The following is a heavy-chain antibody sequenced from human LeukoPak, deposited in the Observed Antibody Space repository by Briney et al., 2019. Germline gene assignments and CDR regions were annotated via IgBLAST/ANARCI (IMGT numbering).Heavy chain of an antibody. CDR2: MNPNSGNT. CDR3: ARVYSSSSLDY. CDR1: GYTFTSYD. D-gene: IGHD6-6*01. V-gene: IGHV1-8*01. J-gene: IGHJ4*02. Sequence: GASVKVSCKASGYTFTSYDINGVRQATGQGLEWMGWMNPNSGNTGYAQKFQGRVTMTRNTAISTAYMELSSLKSDDTAVYYCARVYSSSSLDYWGQRTLVTVSS.